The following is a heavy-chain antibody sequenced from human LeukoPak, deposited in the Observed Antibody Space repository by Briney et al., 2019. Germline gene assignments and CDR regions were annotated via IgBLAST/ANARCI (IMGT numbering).Heavy chain of an antibody. V-gene: IGHV3-53*01. J-gene: IGHJ4*02. CDR2: IYSDGTT. CDR1: GFTVSSNY. D-gene: IGHD1-1*01. CDR3: ARNVEGHYFDY. Sequence: GGSLRLSCAASGFTVSSNYMSWVRQVPGKGLEWVSIIYSDGTTYYADSVMGRFTISRDNSKNTLDLQMNSLRAEDTALYYCARNVEGHYFDYWGQGTLVTVSS.